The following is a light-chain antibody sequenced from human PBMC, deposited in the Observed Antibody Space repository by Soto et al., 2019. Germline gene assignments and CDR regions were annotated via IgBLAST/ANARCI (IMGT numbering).Light chain of an antibody. CDR2: DAS. CDR3: RQYHRLPRT. J-gene: IGKJ1*01. CDR1: QDISNY. Sequence: DIQMTQSPASLSASVGDRVTITCQASQDISNYLNWYQQKPGKAPKLLIYDASTMEAGVPSRFSGGGSGTDFTFTISSLQPEDIATYYCRQYHRLPRTFGQGTKVDIK. V-gene: IGKV1-33*01.